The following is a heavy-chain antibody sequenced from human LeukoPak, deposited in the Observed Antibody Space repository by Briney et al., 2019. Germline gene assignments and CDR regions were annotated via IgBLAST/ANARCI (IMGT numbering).Heavy chain of an antibody. V-gene: IGHV3-30*18. D-gene: IGHD5-18*01. Sequence: GGSLRLSCAASGFTFSTYGMRWARQSPGKGLEWVAVISYDGSNKYYADFVKGRFTISRDNSKNTLFLQMNSLRAEDTAVYYCAKLPAPEGYDYGSIDYWGQGTLVTVSS. CDR2: ISYDGSNK. CDR3: AKLPAPEGYDYGSIDY. J-gene: IGHJ4*02. CDR1: GFTFSTYG.